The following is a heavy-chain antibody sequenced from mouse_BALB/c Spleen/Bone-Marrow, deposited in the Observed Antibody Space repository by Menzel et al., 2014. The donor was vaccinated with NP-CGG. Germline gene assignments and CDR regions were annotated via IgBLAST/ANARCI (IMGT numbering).Heavy chain of an antibody. CDR3: ASRYDTMDY. V-gene: IGHV1-9*01. CDR2: ILPGSGSI. CDR1: GYTFSSYW. Sequence: VKVVESGAELMKPGALVKISCKATGYTFSSYWIEWVKQRPGHGLEWIGEILPGSGSIKYNEKFKGKATFTADTSSNTAYMQLSSLTSEDSAVYYCASRYDTMDYWGQGTSVTVSS. J-gene: IGHJ4*01.